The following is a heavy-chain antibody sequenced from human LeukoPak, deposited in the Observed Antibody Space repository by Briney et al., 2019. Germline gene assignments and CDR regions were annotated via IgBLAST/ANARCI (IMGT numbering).Heavy chain of an antibody. CDR3: ARGTYYYDSSGPAGAFDI. J-gene: IGHJ3*02. Sequence: GGSLRLSCAASGFTFSSYGMHWVRQAPGKGLEWVAVISYDGSNKYYADSVKGRFTISRDNSKNTLYLQMNSLRAEDTAVYYCARGTYYYDSSGPAGAFDIWGQGTMVTVSS. CDR2: ISYDGSNK. D-gene: IGHD3-22*01. V-gene: IGHV3-30*19. CDR1: GFTFSSYG.